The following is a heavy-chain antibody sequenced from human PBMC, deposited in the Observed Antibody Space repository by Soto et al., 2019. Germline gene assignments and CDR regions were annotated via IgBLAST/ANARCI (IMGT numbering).Heavy chain of an antibody. D-gene: IGHD3-10*01. CDR1: GFPRSNRDVG. CDR2: LYWDAYK. CDR3: AQKGRGYFDY. V-gene: IGHV2-5*02. Sequence: QITVKESGPTLVKPTQTLTLICTLSGFPRSNRDVGVGWNRQPTGKALEWLTLLYWDAYKHYSPSPETRLAITKDTSKTQVVLTMTNMDPVDTATYYCAQKGRGYFDYWGQGTLVTVSS. J-gene: IGHJ4*02.